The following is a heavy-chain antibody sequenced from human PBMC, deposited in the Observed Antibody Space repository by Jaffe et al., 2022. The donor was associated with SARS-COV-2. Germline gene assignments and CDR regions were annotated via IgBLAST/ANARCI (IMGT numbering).Heavy chain of an antibody. CDR3: ARDPYYYDSSGYYFEDAFDI. CDR1: GGSISSGSYY. Sequence: QVQLQESGPGLVKPSQTLSLTCTVSGGSISSGSYYWSWIRQPAGKGLEWIGRIYTSGSTNYNPSLKSRVTISVDTSKNQFSLKLSSVTAADTAVYYCARDPYYYDSSGYYFEDAFDIWGQGTMVTVSS. V-gene: IGHV4-61*02. J-gene: IGHJ3*02. D-gene: IGHD3-22*01. CDR2: IYTSGST.